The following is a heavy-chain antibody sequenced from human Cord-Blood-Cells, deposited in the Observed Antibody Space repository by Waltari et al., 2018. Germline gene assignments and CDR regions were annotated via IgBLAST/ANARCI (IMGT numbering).Heavy chain of an antibody. CDR2: IYPGDSDT. D-gene: IGHD3-22*01. CDR1: GNSFPPSW. J-gene: IGHJ4*02. Sequence: EVQLVQSGAEVKKPGESLKIPCKVSGNSFPPSWTAGVRQMPGKGLEWMGIIYPGDSDTRYSPSFQGQVTISADKSISTAYLQWSSLKASDTAMYYCARRPIYYDSSGYYFDYWGQGTLVTVSS. V-gene: IGHV5-51*01. CDR3: ARRPIYYDSSGYYFDY.